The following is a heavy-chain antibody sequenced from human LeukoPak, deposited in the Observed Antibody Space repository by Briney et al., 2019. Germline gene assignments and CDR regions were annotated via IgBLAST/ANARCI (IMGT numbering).Heavy chain of an antibody. CDR1: GYSFTSYG. Sequence: ASVRVSCKASGYSFTSYGISWVRQAPGQGLEWMGWVSAYNGNTNSAQKFQGRVTMTTDTSTSTAYMELRRVRSDDTAVYYCAEDCSGGTCYFDYWGQGTLVTVSS. J-gene: IGHJ4*02. V-gene: IGHV1-18*01. CDR3: AEDCSGGTCYFDY. CDR2: VSAYNGNT. D-gene: IGHD2-15*01.